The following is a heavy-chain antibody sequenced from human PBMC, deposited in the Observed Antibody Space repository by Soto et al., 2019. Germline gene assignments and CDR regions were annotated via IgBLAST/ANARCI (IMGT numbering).Heavy chain of an antibody. V-gene: IGHV4-59*01. CDR2: IYYSGST. Sequence: SETLSLTCVVYGGSFRGYYWGWIRQPPGKGLEWIGYIYYSGSTNYNPSLKSRVTISVDTSKNQFSLKLSSVTAADTAVYYCARGATVRGNWFDPWGQGTLVTVSS. CDR1: GGSFRGYY. CDR3: ARGATVRGNWFDP. J-gene: IGHJ5*02. D-gene: IGHD4-4*01.